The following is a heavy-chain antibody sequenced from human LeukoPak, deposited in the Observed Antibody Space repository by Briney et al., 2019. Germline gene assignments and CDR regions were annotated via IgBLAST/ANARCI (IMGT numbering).Heavy chain of an antibody. CDR2: ISGSGGST. CDR3: AKDQGFGVVISRADY. CDR1: GFTFSNYA. J-gene: IGHJ4*02. D-gene: IGHD3-3*01. V-gene: IGHV3-23*01. Sequence: PGGSLRLSCVASGFTFSNYAMSWVRQAPGKGLEWVSAISGSGGSTYYADSVKGRSTISRDNSKSTLYLQMNSLRAEGTAVYYCAKDQGFGVVISRADYWGQGTLVTVSS.